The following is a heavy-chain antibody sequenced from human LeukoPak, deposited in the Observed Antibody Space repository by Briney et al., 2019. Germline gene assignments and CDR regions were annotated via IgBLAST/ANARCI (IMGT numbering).Heavy chain of an antibody. V-gene: IGHV3-48*04. CDR1: GFTFSSYT. D-gene: IGHD3-3*01. CDR3: ARDGCFWSGYHAFDL. Sequence: GGSLRLSCAASGFTFSSYTMNWVRQAPGKGLEWLSYISSSGSTIYYADSVRGRFTISRDNAKRSLYLQMNSLRAEDTAVYYCARDGCFWSGYHAFDLWGQGTMVTVSS. CDR2: ISSSGSTI. J-gene: IGHJ3*01.